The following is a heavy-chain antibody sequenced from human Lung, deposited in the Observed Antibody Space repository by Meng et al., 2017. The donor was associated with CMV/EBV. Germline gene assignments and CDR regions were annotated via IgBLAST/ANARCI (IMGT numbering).Heavy chain of an antibody. CDR3: ARAEADTGNFDY. V-gene: IGHV4-4*07. J-gene: IGHJ4*02. CDR2: IYTSGTT. D-gene: IGHD6-19*01. Sequence: HPQEARPGLVTLSETLSLTCTVSGGSISSYYWSWICQSAGKGLEWIGRIYTSGTTIYNPSLKSRLTLSLDTSKNQFSLKLNSVTAADTAVYYCARAEADTGNFDYWGQGTLVTVSS. CDR1: GGSISSYY.